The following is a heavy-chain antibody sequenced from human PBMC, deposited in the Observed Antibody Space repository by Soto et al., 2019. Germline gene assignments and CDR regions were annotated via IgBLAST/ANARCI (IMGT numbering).Heavy chain of an antibody. V-gene: IGHV3-21*01. D-gene: IGHD4-17*01. CDR2: ISSSSYI. CDR3: ARRLYGAPPDY. CDR1: GFTFSSHA. Sequence: GGSLRLSCAASGFTFSSHAMSWVRQAPGKGLEWVSSISSSSYIYYADSVKGRFTISRDNAKNSLYLQMNSLRAEDTAVYYCARRLYGAPPDYWGQGTLVTVSS. J-gene: IGHJ4*02.